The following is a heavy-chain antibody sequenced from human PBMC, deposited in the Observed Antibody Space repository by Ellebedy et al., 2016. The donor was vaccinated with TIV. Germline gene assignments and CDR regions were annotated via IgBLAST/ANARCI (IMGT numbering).Heavy chain of an antibody. Sequence: GESLKISCAASGFTFSDHYMDWVRQAPGKGLEWVGRTRNKANSYTTKYAASVKGRFSISRDDSKNSLYLQMNSLKTEDTAVYYCARARKYYDSSGYSQYYFDYWGQGTLVTVSS. CDR2: TRNKANSYTT. CDR1: GFTFSDHY. D-gene: IGHD3-22*01. CDR3: ARARKYYDSSGYSQYYFDY. V-gene: IGHV3-72*01. J-gene: IGHJ4*02.